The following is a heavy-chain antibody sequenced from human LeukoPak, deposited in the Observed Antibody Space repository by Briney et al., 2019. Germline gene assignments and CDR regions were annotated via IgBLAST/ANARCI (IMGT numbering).Heavy chain of an antibody. Sequence: GGSLRLSCAASGFTFSDYYMSWIRQAPGKGLEWVSYISSSGSTIYYADSVKGRFTISRDNAKNSLYLQMNSLRAEDTAVYYCARDGTYYDILTGTGYFDYWGQGTLVTVSS. V-gene: IGHV3-11*04. D-gene: IGHD3-9*01. CDR1: GFTFSDYY. CDR3: ARDGTYYDILTGTGYFDY. CDR2: ISSSGSTI. J-gene: IGHJ4*02.